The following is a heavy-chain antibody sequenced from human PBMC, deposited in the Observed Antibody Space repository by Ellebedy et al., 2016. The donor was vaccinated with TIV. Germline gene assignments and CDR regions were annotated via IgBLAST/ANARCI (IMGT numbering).Heavy chain of an antibody. CDR3: ARGRRVYQPYYYYMDV. V-gene: IGHV4-39*07. J-gene: IGHJ6*03. CDR1: GGSISSSSYY. Sequence: SETLSLSXTVSGGSISSSSYYWGWIRQPPGKGLEWIGSIYYSGSTYYNPSLKSRVTISVDTSKNQFSLKLSSVTAADTAVYYCARGRRVYQPYYYYMDVWGKGTTVTVSS. D-gene: IGHD2-2*01. CDR2: IYYSGST.